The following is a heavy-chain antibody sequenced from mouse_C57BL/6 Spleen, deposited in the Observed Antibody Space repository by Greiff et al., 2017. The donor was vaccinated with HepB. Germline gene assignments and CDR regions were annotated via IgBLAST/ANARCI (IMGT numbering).Heavy chain of an antibody. CDR3: ARPTVVYYYAMDY. J-gene: IGHJ4*01. V-gene: IGHV1-53*01. Sequence: VKLQESGAELVKPGASVKISCKASGYAFSSYWMNWVKQRPGQGLEWIGNINPSSGGTNYNEKFKSKATLTVDKSSSTAYMQLSSLTSEDSVVYYCARPTVVYYYAMDYWGQGTSVTVSS. D-gene: IGHD1-1*01. CDR2: INPSSGGT. CDR1: GYAFSSYW.